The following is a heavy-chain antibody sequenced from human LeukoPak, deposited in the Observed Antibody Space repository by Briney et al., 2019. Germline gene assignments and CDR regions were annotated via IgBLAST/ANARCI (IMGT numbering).Heavy chain of an antibody. CDR2: ISSSSSYI. J-gene: IGHJ4*02. CDR3: ARDEVEACSGGSCYFDY. D-gene: IGHD2-15*01. Sequence: GGTLRLSCAASGFTFSSYGMSWVRQAPGKGLEWVSSISSSSSYIYYADSVKGRFTISRDNAKNSLYLQMNSLRAEDTAVYYCARDEVEACSGGSCYFDYWGQGTLVTVSS. V-gene: IGHV3-21*01. CDR1: GFTFSSYG.